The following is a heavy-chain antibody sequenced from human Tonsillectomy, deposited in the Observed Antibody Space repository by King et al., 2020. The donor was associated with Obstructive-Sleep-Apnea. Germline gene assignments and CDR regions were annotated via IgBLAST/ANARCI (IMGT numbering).Heavy chain of an antibody. J-gene: IGHJ4*02. D-gene: IGHD2-2*01. CDR1: GFTLSSYA. Sequence: VQLVESGGGLVQPGGSLRLSCAASGFTLSSYAMSWVRQAPGKGLEWVSAISGSGGSTYYADSVKGRVTISRDNSKNTLYLQMTCLRAEDTAVYYCAKAARYCSSTSCYADGFDYWGQGTLVTVSS. CDR2: ISGSGGST. V-gene: IGHV3-23*04. CDR3: AKAARYCSSTSCYADGFDY.